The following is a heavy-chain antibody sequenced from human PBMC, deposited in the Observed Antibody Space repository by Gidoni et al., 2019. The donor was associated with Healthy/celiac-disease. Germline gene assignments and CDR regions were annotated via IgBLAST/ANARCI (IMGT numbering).Heavy chain of an antibody. CDR1: GFTFSSYA. V-gene: IGHV3-30*04. J-gene: IGHJ3*02. Sequence: VQPGRSLRLSCAASGFTFSSYAMHWVRQAPGKGLEWVAVISYDGSNKYYADSVKGRFTISRDNSKNTLYLQMNSLRAEDTAVYYCARDPGVHRPKNEDAFDIWGQGTMVTVSS. D-gene: IGHD6-6*01. CDR3: ARDPGVHRPKNEDAFDI. CDR2: ISYDGSNK.